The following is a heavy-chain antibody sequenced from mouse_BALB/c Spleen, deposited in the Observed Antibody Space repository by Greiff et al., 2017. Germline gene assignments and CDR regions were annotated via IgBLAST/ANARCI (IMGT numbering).Heavy chain of an antibody. CDR1: GYTITSCY. Sequence: EVKLVESGPSLVKPSQSLSLSCSASGYTITSCYWNWVRQFPGNKLEYMGYISYSGSTDYNPSLKSRLSITRDTSKNHDYLQLNSVTTEDTATYYCASYGERRFFAYWGQGTLVTVSA. CDR2: ISYSGST. J-gene: IGHJ3*01. V-gene: IGHV3-8*02. CDR3: ASYGERRFFAY.